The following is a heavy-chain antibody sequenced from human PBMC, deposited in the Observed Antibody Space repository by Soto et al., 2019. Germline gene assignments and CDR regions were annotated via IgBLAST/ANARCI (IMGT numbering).Heavy chain of an antibody. CDR1: GFTFSSYA. D-gene: IGHD3-3*01. V-gene: IGHV3-23*01. J-gene: IGHJ4*02. CDR3: AKSGWSGLYYFDY. Sequence: GGSLRLSCAASGFTFSSYAMSWVRQAPGKGLERVSAISGSGGSTYYADSVKGRFTISRDNSKNTLYLQMNSLRAEDTAVYYCAKSGWSGLYYFDYWGQGTLVTVSS. CDR2: ISGSGGST.